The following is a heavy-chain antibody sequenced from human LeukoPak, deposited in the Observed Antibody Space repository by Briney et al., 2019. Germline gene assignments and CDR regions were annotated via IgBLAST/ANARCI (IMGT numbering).Heavy chain of an antibody. V-gene: IGHV4-39*07. Sequence: SETLSLTCTVSGGSISNNNYYWGWIRQPPGKGLEWIGSFYHTGNTYYNSSLKSRVAISVDTSKNQFSLNLSSVTAADTAIYYCARLAYGSTYWGQGTLVTVSS. J-gene: IGHJ4*02. D-gene: IGHD3-10*01. CDR3: ARLAYGSTY. CDR2: FYHTGNT. CDR1: GGSISNNNYY.